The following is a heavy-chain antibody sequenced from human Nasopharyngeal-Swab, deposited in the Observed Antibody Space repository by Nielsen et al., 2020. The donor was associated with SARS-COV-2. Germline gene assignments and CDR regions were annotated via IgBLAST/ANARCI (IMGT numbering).Heavy chain of an antibody. CDR2: IYYSGST. CDR1: GGSISSYY. CDR3: AGKSGSYYYYYGMDV. Sequence: SETLSLTCTVSGGSISSYYWSWIRQPPGKGLEWIGYIYYSGSTNYSPSLKSRVTISVDTSKNQFSLKVSSVTAADTAVYYCAGKSGSYYYYYGMDVWDQGTTVTVSS. J-gene: IGHJ6*02. D-gene: IGHD1-26*01. V-gene: IGHV4-59*13.